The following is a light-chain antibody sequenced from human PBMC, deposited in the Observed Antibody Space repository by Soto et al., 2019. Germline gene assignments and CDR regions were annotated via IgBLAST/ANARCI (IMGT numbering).Light chain of an antibody. CDR2: KAS. J-gene: IGKJ2*01. CDR1: QSISSW. Sequence: DIQMTQSPSTLSASVGARVTITCRASQSISSWLAWYQQKPGKAPKLLIYKASSLESGVPSRISGSGSETEFTHPISSLQPDDFATYYCQQYNSYSPYTFGQRTKRQIK. V-gene: IGKV1-5*03. CDR3: QQYNSYSPYT.